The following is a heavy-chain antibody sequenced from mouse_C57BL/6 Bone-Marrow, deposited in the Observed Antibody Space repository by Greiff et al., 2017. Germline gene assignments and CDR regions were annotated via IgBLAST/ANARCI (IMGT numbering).Heavy chain of an antibody. CDR1: GYTFTSYW. CDR3: ARWYYGSSYPFAY. V-gene: IGHV1-59*01. D-gene: IGHD1-1*01. J-gene: IGHJ3*01. Sequence: QVQLKQPGAELVRPGTSVKLSCKASGYTFTSYWMHWVKQRPGQGLAWIGVIDPSDSYTNYNQKFKGKATLTVDTSSSPAYMQLSSLTSEDSAVYDCARWYYGSSYPFAYWGQGTLVTVAA. CDR2: IDPSDSYT.